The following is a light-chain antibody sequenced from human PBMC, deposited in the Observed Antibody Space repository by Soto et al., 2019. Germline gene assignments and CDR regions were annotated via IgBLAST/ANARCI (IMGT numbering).Light chain of an antibody. CDR3: SSWDASLNGYV. V-gene: IGLV1-44*01. CDR1: SSKIGSKT. Sequence: QSVLTQPPSASGTPGQRVTISCSGSSSKIGSKTVSWYQQLPGTVPKLLIYNSYQRPSGVPDRFSASKSGTSASLAISGLQSEDEADYYCSSWDASLNGYVFGTGTKVTVL. CDR2: NSY. J-gene: IGLJ1*01.